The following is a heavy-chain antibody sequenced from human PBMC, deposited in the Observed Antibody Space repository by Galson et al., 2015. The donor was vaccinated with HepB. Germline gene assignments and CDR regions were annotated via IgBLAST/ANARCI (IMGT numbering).Heavy chain of an antibody. V-gene: IGHV1-18*01. CDR3: ASSLHLGELRYYMDV. J-gene: IGHJ6*03. CDR1: GYTFTSYG. CDR2: ISAYNGNT. D-gene: IGHD3-16*01. Sequence: SVKVSCKASGYTFTSYGISWVRQAPGQGLEWMGWISAYNGNTNYAQKLQGRVTMTTDTSTSTAYMELRSLRSDDTAVYYCASSLHLGELRYYMDVWGKGTTVTVSS.